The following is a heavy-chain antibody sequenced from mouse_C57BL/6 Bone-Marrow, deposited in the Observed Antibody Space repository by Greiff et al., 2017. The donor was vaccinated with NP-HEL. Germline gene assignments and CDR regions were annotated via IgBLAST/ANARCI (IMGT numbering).Heavy chain of an antibody. V-gene: IGHV14-4*01. CDR2: IDPENGDP. D-gene: IGHD1-1*01. J-gene: IGHJ3*01. Sequence: VQLQQSGAELVRPGASVKLSCPASGFNIKDDYMHWVKQRPEQGLEWIGWIDPENGDPEYASKFQGKAPITADTSANTAYLQLSSLTSEDTAVYYCTTYGSSSFAYWGQGTLVTVSA. CDR1: GFNIKDDY. CDR3: TTYGSSSFAY.